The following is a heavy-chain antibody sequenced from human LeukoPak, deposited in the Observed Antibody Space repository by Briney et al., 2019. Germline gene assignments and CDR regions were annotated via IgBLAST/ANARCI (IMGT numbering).Heavy chain of an antibody. D-gene: IGHD3-10*01. CDR3: ASIYGSGRTLDY. CDR2: FDPEDGET. V-gene: IGHV1-24*01. CDR1: GYTLTELS. Sequence: GASVKVSCKVSGYTLTELSMHWVRQAPGKGLEWMGGFDPEDGETIYAQKFQGRVTMTGDTSTDTAYMELSSLRSEDTAVYYCASIYGSGRTLDYWGQGTLVTVSS. J-gene: IGHJ4*02.